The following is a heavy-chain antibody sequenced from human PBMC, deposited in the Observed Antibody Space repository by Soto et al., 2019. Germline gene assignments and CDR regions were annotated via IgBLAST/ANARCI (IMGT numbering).Heavy chain of an antibody. J-gene: IGHJ6*02. CDR3: AREYCYTMDV. V-gene: IGHV3-11*05. Sequence: PGSSPRLSCEASGFTSRDYYMTWFRHAPGKGLEWLSYIDSSTKYTNYADSVKGRFTISRDNAKNSLYLQMNSLRADDTAVYYSAREYCYTMDVWGQATMVTVSS. CDR1: GFTSRDYY. CDR2: IDSSTKYT.